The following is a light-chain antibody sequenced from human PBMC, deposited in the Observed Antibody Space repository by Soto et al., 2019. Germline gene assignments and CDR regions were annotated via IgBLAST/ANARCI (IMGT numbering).Light chain of an antibody. J-gene: IGLJ2*01. CDR3: SSFRHSGTPIL. CDR2: DVN. Sequence: QSALTQPASASGSPGQSITISCIGTSSDIGTYNFVSWYQQYPGKAPKLMIYDVNNRPSGVSNRFSGSKSGNTASLTISGLQAEDEADYYCSSFRHSGTPILFGGGTKVTVL. V-gene: IGLV2-14*01. CDR1: SSDIGTYNF.